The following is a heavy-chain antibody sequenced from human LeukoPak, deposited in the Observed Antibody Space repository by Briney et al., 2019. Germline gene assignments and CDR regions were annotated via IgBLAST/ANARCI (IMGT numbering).Heavy chain of an antibody. CDR1: GDSITNYY. V-gene: IGHV4-4*07. CDR3: AGHIQLAFRVSRLGWFDP. CDR2: MYTTGST. D-gene: IGHD5-18*01. Sequence: SETLSLTCTVSGDSITNYYWAWIRQSAGKGLEWIGRMYTTGSTKYSPSFESRVTMPRDASKNQFSLKLSSVTAADTAVYYCAGHIQLAFRVSRLGWFDPWGQGTLVTVSS. J-gene: IGHJ5*02.